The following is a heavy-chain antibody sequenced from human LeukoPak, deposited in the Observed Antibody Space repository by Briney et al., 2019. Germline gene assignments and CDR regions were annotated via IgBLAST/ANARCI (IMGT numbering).Heavy chain of an antibody. CDR1: GFTFSSYA. Sequence: GGSLRLSCAASGFTFSSYAMHWVRQAPGKGLEWVAVISYDGSNKYYADSVKGRFTISRDKSKNTLYLQMNSLRAEDTAVYYCATGGYSYGPNWFDPWGQGTLVTVSS. V-gene: IGHV3-30*04. D-gene: IGHD5-18*01. J-gene: IGHJ5*02. CDR2: ISYDGSNK. CDR3: ATGGYSYGPNWFDP.